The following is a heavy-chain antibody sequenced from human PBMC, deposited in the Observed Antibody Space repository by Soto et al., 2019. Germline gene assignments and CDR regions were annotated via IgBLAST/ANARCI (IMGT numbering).Heavy chain of an antibody. V-gene: IGHV5-10-1*01. J-gene: IGHJ6*02. CDR3: ARHGSIAAAAYYYGMDV. CDR1: GYSFTSYW. Sequence: PGESLKISCKSSGYSFTSYWISWVRQMPGKGLEWMGRIDPSDSYTNYSPSFQGHVTISADKSISTAYLQWSSLKASDTAMYYCARHGSIAAAAYYYGMDVWGQGTTVTVSS. CDR2: IDPSDSYT. D-gene: IGHD6-13*01.